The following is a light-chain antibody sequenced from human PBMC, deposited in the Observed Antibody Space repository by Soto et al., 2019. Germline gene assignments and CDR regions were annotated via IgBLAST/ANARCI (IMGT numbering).Light chain of an antibody. CDR2: GAS. V-gene: IGKV3-15*01. CDR1: QSVSSSY. J-gene: IGKJ1*01. CDR3: QQYNNWPPWT. Sequence: ESVLTHSPGTLSLSPGERATLSCRASQSVSSSYLAWYHQKPGQAPRLLIYGASTRATGIPARFSGSGSGTEFTLTISSLQSEDFAVYYCQQYNNWPPWTFGQGTKVDI.